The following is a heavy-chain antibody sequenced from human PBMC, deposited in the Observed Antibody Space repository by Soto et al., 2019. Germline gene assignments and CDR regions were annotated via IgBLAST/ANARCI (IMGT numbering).Heavy chain of an antibody. Sequence: ASVKVSCKASGYTFTSHDINWVRQATGQGLEWMGWMNPNSGNTGYAQKFQGRVTMTRNTSISTAYMELSSLRSEDTAVYYCARGGGLTTVTTPYYYYGMDVWGQGTTVTVSS. CDR2: MNPNSGNT. J-gene: IGHJ6*02. V-gene: IGHV1-8*01. CDR1: GYTFTSHD. CDR3: ARGGGLTTVTTPYYYYGMDV. D-gene: IGHD4-17*01.